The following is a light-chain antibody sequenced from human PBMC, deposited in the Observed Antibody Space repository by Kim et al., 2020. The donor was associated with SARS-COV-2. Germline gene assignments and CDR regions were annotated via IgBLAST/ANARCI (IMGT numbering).Light chain of an antibody. CDR3: QRSYSPVYS. V-gene: IGKV1-39*01. Sequence: DIQMTQSPSSLSASVGDRVTITCRASQSISTYLHWYQHIRGKAPRLLIYGASTLQSGVPSRFSGSGSGTDFTLTISSLQAEDFATYYCQRSYSPVYSFGQGTKLEI. CDR1: QSISTY. CDR2: GAS. J-gene: IGKJ2*03.